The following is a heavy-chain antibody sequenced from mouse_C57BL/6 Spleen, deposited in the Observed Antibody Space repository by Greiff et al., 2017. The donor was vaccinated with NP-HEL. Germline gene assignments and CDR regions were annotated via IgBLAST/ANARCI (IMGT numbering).Heavy chain of an antibody. CDR3: ARRDDYEGDYFDY. V-gene: IGHV5-17*01. J-gene: IGHJ2*01. Sequence: EVMLVESGGGLVKPGGSLKLSCAASGFTFSDYGMHWVRQAPEKGLEWVAYISSGSSTIYYADTVKGRFTISRDNAKNTLFLQMTSLRSEDTAMYYWARRDDYEGDYFDYWGQGTTLTVSS. D-gene: IGHD2-4*01. CDR2: ISSGSSTI. CDR1: GFTFSDYG.